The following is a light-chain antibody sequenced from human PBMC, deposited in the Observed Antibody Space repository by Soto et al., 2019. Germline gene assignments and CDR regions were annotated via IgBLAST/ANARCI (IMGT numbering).Light chain of an antibody. CDR1: FSKIRDNA. J-gene: IGLJ1*01. CDR3: AAWDDSLNAI. Sequence: QSPLTKLPSLSATPGQRVNISCSGSFSKIRDNAVNWYQQLPGAAPKLLIYLNDQRPSGVPDRFSGSKSGTSAFLAISSHQSEDEADYYCAAWDDSLNAIFGTGTKVTVL. V-gene: IGLV1-44*01. CDR2: LND.